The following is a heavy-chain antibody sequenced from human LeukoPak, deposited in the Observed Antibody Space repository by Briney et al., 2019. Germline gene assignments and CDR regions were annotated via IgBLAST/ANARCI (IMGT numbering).Heavy chain of an antibody. J-gene: IGHJ4*02. Sequence: GGSLRLSCAASGFTFSSYGMSWVRQAPGKGLEWVSSISSSSSYTYSADSVKGRFTISRDNAKNSLYLQMNSLRAEDTAVYYCAGDFSVDYDYVWGSYGVGGQGTLVTVSS. CDR1: GFTFSSYG. CDR3: AGDFSVDYDYVWGSYGV. V-gene: IGHV3-21*01. D-gene: IGHD3-16*01. CDR2: ISSSSSYT.